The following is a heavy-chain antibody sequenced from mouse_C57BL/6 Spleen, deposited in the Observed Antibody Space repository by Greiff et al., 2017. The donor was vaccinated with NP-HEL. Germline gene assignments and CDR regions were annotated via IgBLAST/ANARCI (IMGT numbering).Heavy chain of an antibody. CDR1: GFNIKDDY. CDR3: TTYYYGSSYLYYAMDY. Sequence: VQLQQSGAELVRPGASVKLSCTASGFNIKDDYMHWVKQRPEQGLEWIGWIDPENGDTEYASKFQGKATITADTSSNTAYLQLSSLTSEDTAVYYCTTYYYGSSYLYYAMDYWGQGTSVTVSS. J-gene: IGHJ4*01. CDR2: IDPENGDT. D-gene: IGHD1-1*01. V-gene: IGHV14-4*01.